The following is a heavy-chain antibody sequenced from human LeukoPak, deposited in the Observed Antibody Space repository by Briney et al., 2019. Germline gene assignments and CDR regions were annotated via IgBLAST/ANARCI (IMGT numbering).Heavy chain of an antibody. CDR1: GFTFSNYW. CDR2: IKQDGNEK. J-gene: IGHJ4*02. CDR3: ARDRQIAY. Sequence: PGGSLRLSCAASGFTFSNYWLTWVRQAPEQGLEWVANIKQDGNEKHHVDSVKGRFTISRDNDKNSLYLQMNSLKAEDTAVYYCARDRQIAYWGQGTLVTVSS. V-gene: IGHV3-7*01.